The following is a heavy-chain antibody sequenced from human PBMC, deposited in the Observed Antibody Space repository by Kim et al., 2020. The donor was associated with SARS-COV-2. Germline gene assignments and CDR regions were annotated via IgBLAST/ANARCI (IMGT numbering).Heavy chain of an antibody. J-gene: IGHJ5*02. CDR1: GGSISSSSYY. D-gene: IGHD3-9*01. V-gene: IGHV4-39*01. CDR3: ARHLRYGPWGPGFDP. CDR2: IYYSGST. Sequence: SETLSLTCTVSGGSISSSSYYWGWIRQPPGKGLEWIGSIYYSGSTYYNPSLKSRVTISVDTSKNQFSLKLSSVTAADTAVYYCARHLRYGPWGPGFDPWGQGTLVTVSS.